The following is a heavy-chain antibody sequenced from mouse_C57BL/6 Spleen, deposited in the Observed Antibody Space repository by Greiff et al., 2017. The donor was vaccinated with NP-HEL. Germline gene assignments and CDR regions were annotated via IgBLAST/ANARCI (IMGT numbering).Heavy chain of an antibody. D-gene: IGHD2-4*01. CDR2: ISYSGST. CDR1: GYSITSDY. CDR3: ARYFDYDGYWYFDV. J-gene: IGHJ1*03. Sequence: EVKLVESGPGLAKPSQTLSLTCSVTGYSITSDYWNWIRKFPGNKLEYMGYISYSGSTYYNPSLKSRISITRDTSKNQYYLQLNSVTTEDTATDYCARYFDYDGYWYFDVWGTGTTVTVSS. V-gene: IGHV3-8*01.